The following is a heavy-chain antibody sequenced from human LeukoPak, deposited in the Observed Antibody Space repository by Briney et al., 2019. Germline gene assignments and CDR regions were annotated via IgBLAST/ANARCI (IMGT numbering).Heavy chain of an antibody. CDR2: INPKRGGT. CDR1: GYTFARYY. J-gene: IGHJ4*02. V-gene: IGHV1-2*02. Sequence: ASVKVSCKASGYTFARYYIHWVRQAPGQGLEWVGWINPKRGGTEYAQMFQGRVTMTRDTSISTAYMEVTRLTSDDTAVYYCARDSKMIDYWGQGTLVTVSS. CDR3: ARDSKMIDY. D-gene: IGHD5-24*01.